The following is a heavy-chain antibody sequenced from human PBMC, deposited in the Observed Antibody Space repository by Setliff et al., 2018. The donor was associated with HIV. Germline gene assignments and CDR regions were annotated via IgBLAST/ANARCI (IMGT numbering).Heavy chain of an antibody. Sequence: SETLSLTCTVSGGSISNYYWSWIRQPAGKGLEWIGRIQTRGRTNNNPSLKSRVTMSVDKSKNQFSLILTSVTAADTAVYYCARSSRVNCGGDCYLFDYWGQGTPVTVSS. CDR1: GGSISNYY. J-gene: IGHJ4*02. CDR2: IQTRGRT. V-gene: IGHV4-4*07. CDR3: ARSSRVNCGGDCYLFDY. D-gene: IGHD2-21*02.